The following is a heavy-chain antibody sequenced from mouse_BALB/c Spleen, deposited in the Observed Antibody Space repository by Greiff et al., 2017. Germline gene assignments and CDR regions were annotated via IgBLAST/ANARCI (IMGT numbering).Heavy chain of an antibody. V-gene: IGHV1-82*01. CDR3: ARDLRYAMDY. CDR2: IYPGDGDT. J-gene: IGHJ4*01. CDR1: GYAFSSSW. Sequence: VQLQESGPELVKPGASVKISCKASGYAFSSSWMNWVKQRPGQGLEWIGRIYPGDGDTNYNGKFKGKATLTADKSSSTAYMQLSSLTSVDSAVYFCARDLRYAMDYWGQGTSVTVSS.